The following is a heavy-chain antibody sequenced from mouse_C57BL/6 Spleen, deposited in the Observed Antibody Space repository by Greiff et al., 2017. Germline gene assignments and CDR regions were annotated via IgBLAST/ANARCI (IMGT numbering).Heavy chain of an antibody. J-gene: IGHJ2*01. CDR2: IYPRSGNT. V-gene: IGHV1-81*01. D-gene: IGHD2-4*01. CDR3: ASYDYDERDFDY. Sequence: QVQLQQSGAELARPGASVKLSCKASGYTFTSYGISWVKQRTGQGLEWIGEIYPRSGNTYYNEKFKGKATLTADKSSSTAYMELRSLTSEDSAVYFCASYDYDERDFDYWGQGTTLTVSS. CDR1: GYTFTSYG.